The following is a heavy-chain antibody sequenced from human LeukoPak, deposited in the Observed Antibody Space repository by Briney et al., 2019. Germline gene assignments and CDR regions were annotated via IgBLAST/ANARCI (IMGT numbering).Heavy chain of an antibody. CDR3: ARVGCSSPTCYNRGDNWFDP. CDR1: GGSFSGYY. Sequence: SETLSLTCAVYGGSFSGYYWSWLRQPPGKGLEWIGEINHSGGTYYSPSLTSRVTISVDTSKNQFFLNLNSVTAADTAVYYCARVGCSSPTCYNRGDNWFDPWGQGTLVTVSS. CDR2: INHSGGT. J-gene: IGHJ5*02. D-gene: IGHD2-2*02. V-gene: IGHV4-34*01.